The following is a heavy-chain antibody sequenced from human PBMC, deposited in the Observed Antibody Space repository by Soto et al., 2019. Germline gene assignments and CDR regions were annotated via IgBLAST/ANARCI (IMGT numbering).Heavy chain of an antibody. Sequence: PSETLSLPCSVSGYSISSGYYWGWIRQPPGKGLEWIGSIYHSGSTYYNPSLKSRVTISVDTSENQFSLKLSSVTAADTAVYYCAREKNGGNSVEYWGQGTLVTVSS. J-gene: IGHJ4*02. CDR1: GYSISSGYY. CDR2: IYHSGST. D-gene: IGHD2-21*02. CDR3: AREKNGGNSVEY. V-gene: IGHV4-38-2*02.